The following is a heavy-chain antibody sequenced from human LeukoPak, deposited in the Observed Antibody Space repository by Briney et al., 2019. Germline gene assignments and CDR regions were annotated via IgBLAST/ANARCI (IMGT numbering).Heavy chain of an antibody. CDR1: GYTFTGYY. CDR3: ARAPKGVTTGYFDH. CDR2: INPNSGGT. Sequence: ASVKVSCKASGYTFTGYYMHWVRQAPGQGLEWMGWINPNSGGTNYAQKFQGRVTMTRDTSISTAYMELSRLRSDDTAVYYCARAPKGVTTGYFDHWGQGTLVTVSS. V-gene: IGHV1-2*02. D-gene: IGHD1-26*01. J-gene: IGHJ4*02.